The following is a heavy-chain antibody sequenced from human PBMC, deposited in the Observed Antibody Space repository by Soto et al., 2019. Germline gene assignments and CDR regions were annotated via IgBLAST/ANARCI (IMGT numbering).Heavy chain of an antibody. Sequence: SETLSLTCAVYGGSFSGYYWSWIRQPPGKGLEWIGEINHSGSTNYNPSLKSRVTISVDTSKNQFSLKLSSVTAAETAVYYCARGSSGYSYGGVAIGNWFDPWGQGTLVTVSS. D-gene: IGHD5-18*01. CDR3: ARGSSGYSYGGVAIGNWFDP. V-gene: IGHV4-34*01. J-gene: IGHJ5*02. CDR2: INHSGST. CDR1: GGSFSGYY.